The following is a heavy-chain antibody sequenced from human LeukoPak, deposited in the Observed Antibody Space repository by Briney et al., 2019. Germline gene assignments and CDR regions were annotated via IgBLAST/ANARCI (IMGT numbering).Heavy chain of an antibody. CDR3: ARHKKSASNVFDI. CDR1: GGSISSYY. V-gene: IGHV4-59*08. CDR2: IYYSGST. J-gene: IGHJ3*02. Sequence: PSETLSLTCTVSGGSISSYYWSWIRQPPGKEFEWIGYIYYSGSTNYDPSLKSRVTISVDTSKNQFSLKLSSVTAADTAMYYCARHKKSASNVFDIWGQGTVVTVSS.